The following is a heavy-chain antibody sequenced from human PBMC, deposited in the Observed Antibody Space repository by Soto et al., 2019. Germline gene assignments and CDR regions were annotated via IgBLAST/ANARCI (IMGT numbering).Heavy chain of an antibody. D-gene: IGHD5-12*01. V-gene: IGHV3-49*03. CDR3: TRMDSGYAIFDD. J-gene: IGHJ4*02. CDR2: IRSVPYGGTT. CDR1: GFAFADYG. Sequence: LILSCSTSGFAFADYGLNWFRQAPGKGLEWVGFIRSVPYGGTTEYAASVKGRFTISVDVSKSIGYLQMNSLQTEDTAVYFCTRMDSGYAIFDDWGQGTMVTVSS.